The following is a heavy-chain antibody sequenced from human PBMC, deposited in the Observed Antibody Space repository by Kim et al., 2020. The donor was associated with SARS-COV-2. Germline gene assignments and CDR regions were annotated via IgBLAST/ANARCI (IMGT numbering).Heavy chain of an antibody. CDR1: GFTFSSYW. CDR3: ARDLNRGGDGYNRGIDY. CDR2: IKQDGSEK. Sequence: GGSLRLSCAASGFTFSSYWMSWVRQAPGKGLEWVANIKQDGSEKYYVDSVKGRFTISRDNAKNSLYLQMNSLRAEDTAVYYCARDLNRGGDGYNRGIDYWGQGTLVTVSS. D-gene: IGHD5-12*01. J-gene: IGHJ4*02. V-gene: IGHV3-7*01.